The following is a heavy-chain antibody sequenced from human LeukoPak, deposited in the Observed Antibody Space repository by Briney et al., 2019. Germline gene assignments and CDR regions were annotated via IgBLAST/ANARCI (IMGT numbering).Heavy chain of an antibody. J-gene: IGHJ4*02. D-gene: IGHD6-13*01. CDR2: INSDGSNT. CDR1: GFTFSSYW. V-gene: IGHV3-74*01. CDR3: ARGSSSWY. Sequence: GGSLRLPCAVSGFTFSSYWMHCVRQAPGRGLVWVSRINSDGSNTSYADSAQGPFTLSGENAMNTWYLQMNSLRAENTAVYYCARGSSSWYWGQGTLATVSS.